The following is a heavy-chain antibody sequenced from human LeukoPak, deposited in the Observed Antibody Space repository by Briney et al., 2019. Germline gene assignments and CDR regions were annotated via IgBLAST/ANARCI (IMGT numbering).Heavy chain of an antibody. D-gene: IGHD2-8*01. Sequence: GASVKVSCKASGYTFTGYYMHWVRQAPGQGLEWMGWINPNSGGTNYAQKLQGRVTMTRDTSTSTVYMELSSLRSEDTAVYYCASTVGVYYYYYYMDVWGKGTTVTISS. CDR2: INPNSGGT. CDR1: GYTFTGYY. CDR3: ASTVGVYYYYYYMDV. J-gene: IGHJ6*03. V-gene: IGHV1-2*02.